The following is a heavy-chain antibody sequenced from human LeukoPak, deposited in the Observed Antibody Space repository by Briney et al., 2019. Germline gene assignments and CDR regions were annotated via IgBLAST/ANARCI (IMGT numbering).Heavy chain of an antibody. D-gene: IGHD3-22*01. CDR2: IYTSGST. CDR1: GGSISSYY. J-gene: IGHJ5*02. V-gene: IGHV4-4*07. CDR3: ARDYYDSSGYYSWFDP. Sequence: PSETLSLTCTVSGGSISSYYWSWIRQPAGKGLEWIGRIYTSGSTNYNPSLKSRVTISVDTSKNQFSLKLSSVTAADTAVYYCARDYYDSSGYYSWFDPWGQGTLVTVSS.